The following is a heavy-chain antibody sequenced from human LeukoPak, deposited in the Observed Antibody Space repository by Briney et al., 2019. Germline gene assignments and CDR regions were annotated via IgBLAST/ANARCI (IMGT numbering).Heavy chain of an antibody. D-gene: IGHD3-3*01. CDR1: GYTFTSYD. CDR2: MNPNSGNT. V-gene: IGHV1-8*01. Sequence: ASVKVSCKASGYTFTSYDINWVRQATGQGLKWMGWMNPNSGNTGYAQKFQGRVTMTRNTSISTAYMELSSLRSEDTAVYYCARARSGSENWFDPWGQGTLVTVSS. CDR3: ARARSGSENWFDP. J-gene: IGHJ5*02.